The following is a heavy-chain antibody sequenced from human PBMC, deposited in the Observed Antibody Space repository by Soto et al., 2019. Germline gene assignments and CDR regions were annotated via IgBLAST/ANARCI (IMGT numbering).Heavy chain of an antibody. J-gene: IGHJ4*02. D-gene: IGHD6-19*01. CDR1: GGSISSDY. CDR2: IYYSGST. Sequence: SQTLSLTCTVSGGSISSDYWSWTRQPPGKGLEWIGYIYYSGSTNYNPSLKSRVTISEDTSKNQFSLKLSSVTAADTAVYYCARERGSGWESDYFDYWGQGTLLTVS. CDR3: ARERGSGWESDYFDY. V-gene: IGHV4-59*01.